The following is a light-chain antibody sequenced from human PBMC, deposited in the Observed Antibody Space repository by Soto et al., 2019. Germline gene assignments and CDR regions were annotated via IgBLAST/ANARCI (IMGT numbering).Light chain of an antibody. CDR1: QSVRSER. CDR2: DAS. Sequence: IVLTTSPDTLSLSPGERATLSCRVSQSVRSERLAWYQHKRGQAPRLVIFDASSRATGIPERFSGSGSGTDFTLTITRLEPEDFAVYFCQQYDVSPITFGLGTRLEI. V-gene: IGKV3-20*01. CDR3: QQYDVSPIT. J-gene: IGKJ5*01.